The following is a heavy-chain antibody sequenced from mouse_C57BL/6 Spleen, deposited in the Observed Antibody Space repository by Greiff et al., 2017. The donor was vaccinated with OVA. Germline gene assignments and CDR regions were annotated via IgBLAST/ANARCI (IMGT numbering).Heavy chain of an antibody. V-gene: IGHV1-69*01. D-gene: IGHD2-1*01. CDR2: IDPSDSYT. Sequence: QVQLQQPGAELVMPGASVKLSCKASGYTFTSYWMHWVKQRPGQGLEWIGEIDPSDSYTNYNQKFKGKSTLTVDKSSSTAYMQLSSLTSEDSAVYYCARWGGNYEDYWGKGTTLTVSS. J-gene: IGHJ2*01. CDR1: GYTFTSYW. CDR3: ARWGGNYEDY.